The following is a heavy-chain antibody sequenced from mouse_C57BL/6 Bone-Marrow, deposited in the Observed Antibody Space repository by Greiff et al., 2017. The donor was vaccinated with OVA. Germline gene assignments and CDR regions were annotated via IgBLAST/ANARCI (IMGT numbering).Heavy chain of an antibody. J-gene: IGHJ2*01. CDR1: GFTFSSYG. Sequence: EVKLVESGGDLVKPGGSLKLSCAASGFTFSSYGMSWVRQTPDKKLEWVATISSGGSYTYYPDSVKGRLTISRDNAKNTLYLQLSRLKSEDTAMYYWARLACDYWGQGTTLTVSS. V-gene: IGHV5-6*01. CDR3: ARLACDY. CDR2: ISSGGSYT.